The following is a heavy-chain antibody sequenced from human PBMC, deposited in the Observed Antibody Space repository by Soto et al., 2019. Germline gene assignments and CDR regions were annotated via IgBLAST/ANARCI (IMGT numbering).Heavy chain of an antibody. CDR2: ISAYNGNT. CDR3: ARVVGALGHWFDP. D-gene: IGHD1-26*01. V-gene: IGHV1-18*01. Sequence: QVQLVQSGAEVKKPGASVKVSCKASGYTFTSYGISWVRQATGQGLEWMGRISAYNGNTNYAQKLQGRVTMTTDTSTRTAYMELRCLRSDDTAVYYWARVVGALGHWFDPWGQGTLVTVSS. CDR1: GYTFTSYG. J-gene: IGHJ5*02.